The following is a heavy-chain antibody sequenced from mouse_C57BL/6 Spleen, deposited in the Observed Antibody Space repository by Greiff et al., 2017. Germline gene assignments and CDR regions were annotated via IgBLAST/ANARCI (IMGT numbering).Heavy chain of an antibody. V-gene: IGHV2-9*01. CDR2: IWGGGST. J-gene: IGHJ1*03. CDR3: AKRAYYDYDVGYFDV. D-gene: IGHD2-4*01. Sequence: VKLMESGPGLVAPSQSLSITCTVSGFSLTSYGVDWVRQPPGKGLEWLGVIWGGGSTNYNSALMSRLSISKDNSKSQVFLKMNSLQTDDTAMYYCAKRAYYDYDVGYFDVWGTGTTVTVSS. CDR1: GFSLTSYG.